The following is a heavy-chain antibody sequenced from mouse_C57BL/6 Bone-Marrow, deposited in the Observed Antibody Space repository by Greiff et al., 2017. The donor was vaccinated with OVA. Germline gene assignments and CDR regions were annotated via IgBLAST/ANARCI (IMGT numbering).Heavy chain of an antibody. CDR3: TRVGLRRDQGYFDV. V-gene: IGHV5-9-1*02. CDR1: GFTFSSYA. Sequence: EVQGVESGAGLVKPGGSLKLSCAASGFTFSSYAMSWVRQTPEKRLEWVAYISSGGDYIYYADTVKGRFTISRDNARNTLYLQMSSLKSEDTAMYYCTRVGLRRDQGYFDVWGTGTTVTVSS. J-gene: IGHJ1*03. D-gene: IGHD1-2*01. CDR2: ISSGGDYI.